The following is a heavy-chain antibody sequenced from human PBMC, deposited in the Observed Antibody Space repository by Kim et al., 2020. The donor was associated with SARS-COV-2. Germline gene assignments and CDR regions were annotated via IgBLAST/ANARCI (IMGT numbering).Heavy chain of an antibody. CDR1: GFTFSGHS. CDR2: ISSSSTYI. D-gene: IGHD3-10*01. J-gene: IGHJ3*02. Sequence: GGYLRLSCAASGFTFSGHSMNWVRQAPGKGLEWVSSISSSSTYIYYADSMKGRFTISRDNAKNSLYLQMNSLRAEDTAVYYCARDGGVFGEVRGVHDAFEIWGQGTMVTVSS. V-gene: IGHV3-21*06. CDR3: ARDGGVFGEVRGVHDAFEI.